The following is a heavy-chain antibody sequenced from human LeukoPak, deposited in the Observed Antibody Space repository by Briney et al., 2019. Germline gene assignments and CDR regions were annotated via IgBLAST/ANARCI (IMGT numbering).Heavy chain of an antibody. Sequence: ASVKVSCKTTGYTFSNFGINWVRQAPGQGLEWMGWISGNNDNPNYGQKFQGRFTVTTDSSTSTAYMELRNLTFDDTAVYYCARDGTSADDYWGQGTLVTVSS. CDR2: ISGNNDNP. CDR3: ARDGTSADDY. CDR1: GYTFSNFG. D-gene: IGHD1-26*01. V-gene: IGHV1-18*01. J-gene: IGHJ4*02.